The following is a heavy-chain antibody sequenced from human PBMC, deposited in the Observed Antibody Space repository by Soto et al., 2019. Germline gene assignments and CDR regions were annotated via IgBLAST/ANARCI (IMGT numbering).Heavy chain of an antibody. D-gene: IGHD2-15*01. CDR2: ISGSGGST. CDR1: GFTFSSYA. CDR3: AKDLGYCSGGSCEDAFDI. J-gene: IGHJ3*02. Sequence: EVQLLESGRGLVQPGGSLRLSCAASGFTFSSYAMSWVRQAPGKGLEWVSAISGSGGSTYYADSVKGRFTISRDNSKNTLYLQMNSLRAEDTAVYYCAKDLGYCSGGSCEDAFDIWGQGTMVTVSS. V-gene: IGHV3-23*01.